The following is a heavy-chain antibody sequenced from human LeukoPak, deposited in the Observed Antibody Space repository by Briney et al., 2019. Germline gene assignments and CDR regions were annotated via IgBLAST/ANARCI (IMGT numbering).Heavy chain of an antibody. Sequence: SETLSLTCTVSGGSVSSYYWSWIRQPPGKGLEWIGYIYYSGSTNYNPSLKSRVTISVDTSKNQFSLKLSSVTAADTAVYYCARLSQLWSGYYIGPYYYYGMDVWGQGTTVTVSS. CDR1: GGSVSSYY. CDR2: IYYSGST. CDR3: ARLSQLWSGYYIGPYYYYGMDV. D-gene: IGHD3-3*01. V-gene: IGHV4-59*08. J-gene: IGHJ6*02.